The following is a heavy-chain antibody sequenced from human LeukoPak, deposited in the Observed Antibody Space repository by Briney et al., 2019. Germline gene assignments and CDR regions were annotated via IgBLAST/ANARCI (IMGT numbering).Heavy chain of an antibody. CDR2: IYYSGST. CDR1: GGSISSYY. D-gene: IGHD4-17*01. CDR3: ARANTADYGDYYYYYGMDV. V-gene: IGHV4-59*12. J-gene: IGHJ6*02. Sequence: SETLSLTCTVSGGSISSYYWSWIRQPPGKGLEWIGYIYYSGSTNYNPSLKSRVTISVDTSKNQFSLKLSSVTAADTAVYYCARANTADYGDYYYYYGMDVWGQGTTVTVSS.